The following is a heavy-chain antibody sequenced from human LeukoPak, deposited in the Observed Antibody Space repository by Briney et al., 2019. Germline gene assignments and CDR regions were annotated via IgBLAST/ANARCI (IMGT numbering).Heavy chain of an antibody. D-gene: IGHD4-17*01. CDR2: FNDSGST. CDR3: ARSGTTVTAGY. Sequence: SETLSLTCAVYGRSFSGYYWSWNRQPPGQGREWIRKFNDSGSTNYNPSLKSSLTISVDTSTCQFSLKLSSVTAAGTAVYYCARSGTTVTAGYWGQGTLVTVSS. J-gene: IGHJ4*02. V-gene: IGHV4-34*01. CDR1: GRSFSGYY.